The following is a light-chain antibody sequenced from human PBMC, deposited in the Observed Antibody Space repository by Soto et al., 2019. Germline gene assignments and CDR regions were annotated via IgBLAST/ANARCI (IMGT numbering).Light chain of an antibody. Sequence: QSALTQPASLSGSPGQSITISRTGTRRDIGAYDYVAWCQQHPGKGPKLMSSEVDNRPSGVSNRFSGLMAPNAADLSIHGLEVEDEAEYFCFSFTTTSTHVFGTGTMVTVL. CDR3: FSFTTTSTHV. V-gene: IGLV2-14*01. J-gene: IGLJ1*01. CDR1: RRDIGAYDY. CDR2: EVD.